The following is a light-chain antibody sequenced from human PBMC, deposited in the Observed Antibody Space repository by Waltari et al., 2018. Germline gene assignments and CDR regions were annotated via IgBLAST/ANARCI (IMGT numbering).Light chain of an antibody. V-gene: IGKV1-39*01. CDR2: KAS. CDR3: QHNYGTPYS. Sequence: IQMTQSQSSLSASVGDSVTITCRASENVNNYLNWYQQKPGKAPKLLIYKASTLQSGVPSRFSGSGSGTDYTFTISSLQSEDVATYYCQHNYGTPYSFGQGTKVEIK. CDR1: ENVNNY. J-gene: IGKJ2*03.